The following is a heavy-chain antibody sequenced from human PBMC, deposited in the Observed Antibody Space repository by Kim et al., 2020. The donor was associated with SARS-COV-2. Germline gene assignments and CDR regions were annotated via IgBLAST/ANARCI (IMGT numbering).Heavy chain of an antibody. CDR3: ARRGLTTEFFDY. J-gene: IGHJ4*02. D-gene: IGHD1-26*01. V-gene: IGHV5-51*01. Sequence: RYSPSFQGQVTIAADKSITTAYLQWNSLKASDTAMYYCARRGLTTEFFDYWGQGTLVTVSS.